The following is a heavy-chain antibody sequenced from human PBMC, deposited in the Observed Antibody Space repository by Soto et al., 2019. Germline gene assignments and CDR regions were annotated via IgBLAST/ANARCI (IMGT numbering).Heavy chain of an antibody. CDR2: MFYSGNT. D-gene: IGHD3-10*01. CDR1: GGSISDYD. CDR3: VSGFRHGE. V-gene: IGHV4-59*01. J-gene: IGHJ4*02. Sequence: XETLSLPCTVSGGSISDYDGSWIRQPPGKGLEWIGYMFYSGNTNSNPSLNSRVTMSVDTSKRQFSLKLSSVTAADTDVYYCVSGFRHGEWGQGTPVTFS.